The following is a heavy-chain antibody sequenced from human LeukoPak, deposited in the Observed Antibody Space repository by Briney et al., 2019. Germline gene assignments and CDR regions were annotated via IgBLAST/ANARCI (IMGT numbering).Heavy chain of an antibody. V-gene: IGHV3-33*01. CDR2: IWYDGSNK. D-gene: IGHD6-13*01. Sequence: GGSLRLSCAASGFTFSSYGMPWVRQAPGKGLEWVAVIWYDGSNKYYADSVKGRFTISRDNSKNTLYLQMNSLRAEDTAVYYCARDRGYSSSLDYWGQGTLVTVSS. J-gene: IGHJ4*02. CDR1: GFTFSSYG. CDR3: ARDRGYSSSLDY.